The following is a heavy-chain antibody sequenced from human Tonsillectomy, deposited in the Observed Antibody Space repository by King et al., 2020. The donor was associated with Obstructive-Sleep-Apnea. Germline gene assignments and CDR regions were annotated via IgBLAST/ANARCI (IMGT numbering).Heavy chain of an antibody. Sequence: VQLVESGGGLVQPGGSLRLSCAASGFTFSSYSMNWVRQAPGKGLEWVSYISSSSSTIYYADSVKGRFTISRDNAKNSLYLQMNSLRAEDTAVYYCARGLVGPNYWGQGTLVTVSS. V-gene: IGHV3-48*04. CDR1: GFTFSSYS. CDR3: ARGLVGPNY. D-gene: IGHD1-26*01. J-gene: IGHJ4*02. CDR2: ISSSSSTI.